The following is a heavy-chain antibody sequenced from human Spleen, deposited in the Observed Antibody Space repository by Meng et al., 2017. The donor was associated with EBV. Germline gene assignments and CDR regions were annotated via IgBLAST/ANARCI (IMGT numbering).Heavy chain of an antibody. CDR2: IHNSGNA. J-gene: IGHJ2*01. CDR1: CVYISSYF. D-gene: IGHD4-17*01. V-gene: IGHV4-59*01. CDR3: ARLRYGDWYFDL. Sequence: LEPGRGLVKPSETLSPTVAVSCVYISSYFWSWIRQSPGRGLEWIGFIHNSGNANYRPSLKSRVTMSLDTLNNQFSLKLSSVTAADTAVYYCARLRYGDWYFDLWGRGTLVTVSS.